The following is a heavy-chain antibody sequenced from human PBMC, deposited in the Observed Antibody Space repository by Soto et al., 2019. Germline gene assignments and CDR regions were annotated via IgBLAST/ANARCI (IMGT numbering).Heavy chain of an antibody. V-gene: IGHV4-31*03. J-gene: IGHJ4*02. CDR2: IYYSGTT. D-gene: IGHD6-13*01. CDR1: GGSLISGGYY. Sequence: SETLSLTCTVSGGSLISGGYYWSWIRQHPGKGLEWIGYIYYSGTTYYNPSLKSRVTISVDTSNNHFSLKLSSVTAADTAVYYCARDDGSSQINYWGQGTLVTVSS. CDR3: ARDDGSSQINY.